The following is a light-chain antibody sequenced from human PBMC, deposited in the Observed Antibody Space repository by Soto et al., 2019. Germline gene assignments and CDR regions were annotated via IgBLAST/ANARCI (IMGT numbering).Light chain of an antibody. CDR3: SSYTSSSSLYV. Sequence: QSALTQPASVSGSPVQSITISCTGTSSDVGGYNYVSWYQQHPGKAPKFMIYDVSNRPSGVSNRFSGSKSGNTASLTISGLQAEDEADYYCSSYTSSSSLYVFGTGTKVTVL. V-gene: IGLV2-14*01. J-gene: IGLJ1*01. CDR1: SSDVGGYNY. CDR2: DVS.